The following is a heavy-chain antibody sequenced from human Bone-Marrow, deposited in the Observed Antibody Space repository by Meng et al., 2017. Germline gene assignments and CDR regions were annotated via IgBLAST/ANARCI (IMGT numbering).Heavy chain of an antibody. D-gene: IGHD2-15*01. J-gene: IGHJ4*02. CDR2: ISYDGSNK. CDR1: GFTFSSYA. V-gene: IGHV3-30*04. Sequence: LSLTCAASGFTFSSYAMHWVRQAPGKGLEWVAVISYDGSNKYYADSVKGRFTISRDNSKNTLYLQMNSLRAEDTAVYYCARAGYCSGGSCYWPFDYWGQGTLVTVSS. CDR3: ARAGYCSGGSCYWPFDY.